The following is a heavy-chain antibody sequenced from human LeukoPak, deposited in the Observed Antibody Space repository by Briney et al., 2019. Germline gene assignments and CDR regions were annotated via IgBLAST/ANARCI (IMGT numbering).Heavy chain of an antibody. V-gene: IGHV3-23*01. D-gene: IGHD2-8*02. CDR1: GLTFSTFA. CDR2: IFPSGSEI. J-gene: IGHJ4*02. CDR3: ATYRQVLLPFES. Sequence: PGGSLRLSCAASGLTFSTFAMIWVRKPPGKGLEWVSNIFPSGSEIHYADSVRGRFTISRDNSKSTLSLQMNSLRAEDTAIYYCATYRQVLLPFESWGQGTLVTVSS.